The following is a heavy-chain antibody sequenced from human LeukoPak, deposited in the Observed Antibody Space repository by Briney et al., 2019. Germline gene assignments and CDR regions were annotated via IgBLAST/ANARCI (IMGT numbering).Heavy chain of an antibody. CDR3: ARSDDSGCYYMDV. J-gene: IGHJ6*03. V-gene: IGHV4-34*01. Sequence: PSETLSLTCAVYGGSFSGYYWSWIRQPPGKGLEWIGEINHSGSTNYNPSLKSRVTISVDTSKNQFSLKLSSVTAADTAVYYCARSDDSGCYYMDVWGKGTTVTISS. CDR1: GGSFSGYY. CDR2: INHSGST. D-gene: IGHD3-16*01.